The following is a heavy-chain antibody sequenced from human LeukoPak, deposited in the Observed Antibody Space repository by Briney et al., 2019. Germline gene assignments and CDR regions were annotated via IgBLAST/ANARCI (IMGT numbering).Heavy chain of an antibody. CDR2: ISSISSYT. CDR3: ARAGYCSGGSCYYYYYGMDV. D-gene: IGHD2-15*01. V-gene: IGHV3-11*06. J-gene: IGHJ6*04. Sequence: PGGSLRLYCAASGFTFSDYYMSWIRQAPGKGLEWVSYISSISSYTNYADSVKGRFTISRENAKNSLYLQMNSLRAEDTAVYYCARAGYCSGGSCYYYYYGMDVWGKGTTVTVSS. CDR1: GFTFSDYY.